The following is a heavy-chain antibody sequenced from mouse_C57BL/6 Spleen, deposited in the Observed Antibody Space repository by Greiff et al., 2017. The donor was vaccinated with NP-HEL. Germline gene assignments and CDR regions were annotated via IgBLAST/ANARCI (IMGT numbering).Heavy chain of an antibody. CDR2: IYPSSGYT. D-gene: IGHD1-1*01. V-gene: IGHV1-7*01. Sequence: QVQLKQSGAELAKPGASVKLSCKASGYTFTSYWMHWVKQRPGQGLEWIGYIYPSSGYTKYNQKFKDKATLTADKSASTAYMQLSSLTYEDSAVYYCARSSTVVGYAMDYWGQGTSVTVSS. CDR3: ARSSTVVGYAMDY. J-gene: IGHJ4*01. CDR1: GYTFTSYW.